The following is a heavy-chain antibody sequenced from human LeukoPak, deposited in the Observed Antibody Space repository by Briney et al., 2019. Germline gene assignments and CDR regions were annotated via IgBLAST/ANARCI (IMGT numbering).Heavy chain of an antibody. J-gene: IGHJ6*02. Sequence: GGSLRLSCAASGFTFSNYWMTWVRRAPGKGLEWVSSISSSSSYIYYADSVKGRFTISRDNAKNSLYLQMNSLRAEDTAVYYCARDYNCSGGSCYSRRSYYYYGMDVWGQGTTVTVSS. D-gene: IGHD2-15*01. CDR2: ISSSSSYI. CDR3: ARDYNCSGGSCYSRRSYYYYGMDV. V-gene: IGHV3-21*01. CDR1: GFTFSNYW.